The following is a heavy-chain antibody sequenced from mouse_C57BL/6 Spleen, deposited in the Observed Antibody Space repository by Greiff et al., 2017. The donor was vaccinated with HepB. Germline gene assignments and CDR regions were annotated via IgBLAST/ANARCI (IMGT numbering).Heavy chain of an antibody. V-gene: IGHV1-85*01. CDR1: GYTFTSYD. CDR3: ARVGSSRDYYAMDY. CDR2: IYPRDGST. J-gene: IGHJ4*01. Sequence: QVQLKESGPELVKPGASVKLSCKASGYTFTSYDINWVKQRPGQGLEWIGWIYPRDGSTKYNEKFKGKATLTVDTSSSTAYMELHSLTSEDSAVYFCARVGSSRDYYAMDYWGQGTSVTVSS. D-gene: IGHD1-1*01.